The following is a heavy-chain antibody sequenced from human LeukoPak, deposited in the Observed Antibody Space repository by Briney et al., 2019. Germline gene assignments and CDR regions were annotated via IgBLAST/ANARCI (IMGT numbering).Heavy chain of an antibody. V-gene: IGHV3-33*01. D-gene: IGHD6-13*01. Sequence: GGSLRLSCAASGFTFSSYGMHWVRQAPGKGLEWVAVIWYDGSNKYYADSVKGRFTISRDNSKNTLYLQMNSLRAEDTAVYYCARFGSDIAAAGTDDAFEIWGQGTMVTVSS. CDR1: GFTFSSYG. J-gene: IGHJ3*02. CDR3: ARFGSDIAAAGTDDAFEI. CDR2: IWYDGSNK.